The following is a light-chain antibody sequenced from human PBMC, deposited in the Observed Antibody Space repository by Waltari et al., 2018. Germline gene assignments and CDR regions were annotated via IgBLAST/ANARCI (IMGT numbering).Light chain of an antibody. Sequence: QSVLTQPPSVSAAPGPRVTISCTGSSPNLGAGHDVHWYQHLPGAAPELLIYANTNRPSGVPDRISASKSGTSASLAITGLQAADEAVYYCQSYDSSLSGVVFGGGTKLTVL. CDR1: SPNLGAGHD. CDR3: QSYDSSLSGVV. J-gene: IGLJ2*01. V-gene: IGLV1-40*01. CDR2: ANT.